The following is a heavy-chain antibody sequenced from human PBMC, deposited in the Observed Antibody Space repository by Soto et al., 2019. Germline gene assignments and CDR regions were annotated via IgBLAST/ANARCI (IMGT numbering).Heavy chain of an antibody. J-gene: IGHJ6*01. CDR2: IYYSGST. D-gene: IGHD3-16*02. V-gene: IGHV4-59*01. CDR3: ARDFALYWGMEV. Sequence: PSETLSLTCTVSGGSISSYYWSWIRQPPGKGLEWIGYIYYSGSTNYNPSLKSRVTISVDTSKNKFSLKLSSVTAADTAVYYCARDFALYWGMEVWGQGTTVSVSS. CDR1: GGSISSYY.